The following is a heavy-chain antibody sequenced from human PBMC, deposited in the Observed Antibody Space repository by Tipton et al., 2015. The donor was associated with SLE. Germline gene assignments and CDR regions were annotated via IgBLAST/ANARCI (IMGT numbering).Heavy chain of an antibody. CDR2: IYSGGYT. CDR3: ARGLDSSGYFDAFDI. V-gene: IGHV3-66*02. CDR1: GFTFTTYN. J-gene: IGHJ3*02. D-gene: IGHD3-22*01. Sequence: SLRLSCAASGFTFTTYNMNWDRQAPGKGLEWVSVIYSGGYTYYADSVKGRFTISRDNSKNTLYLQMNSLRAEDTAVYYCARGLDSSGYFDAFDIWGQGTMVTVSS.